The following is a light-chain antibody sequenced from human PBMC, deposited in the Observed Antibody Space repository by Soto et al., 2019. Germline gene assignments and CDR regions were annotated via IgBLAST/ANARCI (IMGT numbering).Light chain of an antibody. CDR3: QQYYNWPLT. Sequence: EIVMTQSPATLSVSPGERATLSCRASQSVSSNLAWYQQKPGQAPRLLIYGASTSATGIPARFSGSGSGTEFTLTISSLQSEDFAVYYCQQYYNWPLTFGGGTKVEIK. CDR1: QSVSSN. CDR2: GAS. V-gene: IGKV3-15*01. J-gene: IGKJ4*01.